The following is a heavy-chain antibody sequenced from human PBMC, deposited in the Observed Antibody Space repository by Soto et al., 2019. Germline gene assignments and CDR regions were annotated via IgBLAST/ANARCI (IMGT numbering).Heavy chain of an antibody. J-gene: IGHJ4*02. CDR3: ARDRGRSGSYYNPFDY. CDR2: IYYSGST. Sequence: ASETLSLTCTVSGGSISSGDYYWSWTRQPPGKGLEWIGYIYYSGSTYYNPSLKSRVTISVDTSKNQFSLKLSSVTAADTAVYYCARDRGRSGSYYNPFDYWGQGTLVTVSS. D-gene: IGHD3-10*01. V-gene: IGHV4-30-4*01. CDR1: GGSISSGDYY.